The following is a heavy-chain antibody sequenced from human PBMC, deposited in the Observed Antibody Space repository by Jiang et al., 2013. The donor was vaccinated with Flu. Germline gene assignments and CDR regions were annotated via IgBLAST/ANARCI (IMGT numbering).Heavy chain of an antibody. D-gene: IGHD5-18*01. CDR2: ISSSSSYI. V-gene: IGHV3-21*01. CDR1: GFTFSSYS. J-gene: IGHJ4*02. CDR3: ARHSYGRKAFDY. Sequence: VQLLESGGGLVKPGGSLRLSCAASGFTFSSYSMNWVRQAPGKGLEWVSSISSSSSYIYYADSVKGRFTISRDNAKNSLYLQMNSLRAEDTAVYYCARHSYGRKAFDYWGQGTLVTVSS.